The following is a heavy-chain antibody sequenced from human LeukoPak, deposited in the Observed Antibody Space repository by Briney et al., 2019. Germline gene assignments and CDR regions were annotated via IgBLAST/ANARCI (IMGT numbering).Heavy chain of an antibody. CDR2: IYYSGTA. V-gene: IGHV4-59*01. D-gene: IGHD4-17*01. Sequence: SETLSLTCTVSGGSISYYYWSWIRQSPGKGLEWIGYIYYSGTANYNPSLKSRVTISVDTSKNQFSLQLRSVTAADTAVYYCAREDPQTTVPEGMDVWGQGTTVTVSS. CDR3: AREDPQTTVPEGMDV. CDR1: GGSISYYY. J-gene: IGHJ6*02.